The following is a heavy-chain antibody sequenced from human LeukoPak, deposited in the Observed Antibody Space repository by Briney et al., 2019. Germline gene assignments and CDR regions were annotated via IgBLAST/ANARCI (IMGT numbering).Heavy chain of an antibody. Sequence: SETLSLTCAVYGGSFSGYYWSWIRQPPGKGLEWIGEINHSGSTNYNPSLKSRVTISVDTSKNQFSLKLSSVTAADTAVYYCARGDWDYDSSGYYSPYWGQGTLVTVSS. CDR3: ARGDWDYDSSGYYSPY. J-gene: IGHJ4*02. CDR1: GGSFSGYY. V-gene: IGHV4-34*01. CDR2: INHSGST. D-gene: IGHD3-22*01.